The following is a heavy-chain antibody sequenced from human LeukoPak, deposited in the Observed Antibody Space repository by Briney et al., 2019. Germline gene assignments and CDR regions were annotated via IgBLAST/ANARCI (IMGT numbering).Heavy chain of an antibody. CDR1: GYTFTDYY. J-gene: IGHJ5*02. CDR2: INPNSGDT. CDR3: ATTGQQLVDGDWFDP. V-gene: IGHV1-2*02. Sequence: GASVKVSCKASGYTFTDYYMHWVRQAPGQGLEWMGWINPNSGDTNYAQKFLGRVTMTRDTSITTAYMELSSLGSDDTAVYYCATTGQQLVDGDWFDPWGQGTLVTVSS. D-gene: IGHD6-13*01.